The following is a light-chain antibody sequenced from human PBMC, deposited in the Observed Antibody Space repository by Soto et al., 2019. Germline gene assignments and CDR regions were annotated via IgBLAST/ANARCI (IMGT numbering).Light chain of an antibody. J-gene: IGKJ1*01. V-gene: IGKV3-15*01. Sequence: EIVMTHSPATLSLSPVQIATLSCRASQSLNSKLAWYQQKPGQAPRLLIYGVSTRATGIPARFSGSGSGTEFTLTISSLQSEDFAVYYCQQYDFWPRTFGQGTKVDIK. CDR1: QSLNSK. CDR2: GVS. CDR3: QQYDFWPRT.